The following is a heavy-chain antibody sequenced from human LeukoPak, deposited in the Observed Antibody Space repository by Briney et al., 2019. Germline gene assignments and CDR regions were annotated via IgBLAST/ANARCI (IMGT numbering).Heavy chain of an antibody. CDR1: GGSISSYY. CDR2: IYTSGST. CDR3: ARGYRASPIGYCSSTSCYASGFDP. D-gene: IGHD2-2*01. V-gene: IGHV4-4*07. Sequence: SETLSLTCTVSGGSISSYYWSWIRQPAGKGLEWIGRIYTSGSTNYNPSLKSRVTISVDTSKNQFSLKLSSVTAADTAVYYCARGYRASPIGYCSSTSCYASGFDPWGQGTLVTVSS. J-gene: IGHJ5*02.